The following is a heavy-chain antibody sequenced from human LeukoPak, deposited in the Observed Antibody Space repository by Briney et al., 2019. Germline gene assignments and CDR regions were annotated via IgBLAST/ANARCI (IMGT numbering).Heavy chain of an antibody. D-gene: IGHD2-2*01. Sequence: ASVKASCTASGYTFTSYAMNWVRQAPGQGLEWMGWINTNTGNPTYAQGFTGRFVFSLDTSVSTAYLQICSLKAEDTAVYYCARYCSSTSCYSWFDPWGQGTLVTVSS. V-gene: IGHV7-4-1*01. CDR2: INTNTGNP. CDR1: GYTFTSYA. CDR3: ARYCSSTSCYSWFDP. J-gene: IGHJ5*02.